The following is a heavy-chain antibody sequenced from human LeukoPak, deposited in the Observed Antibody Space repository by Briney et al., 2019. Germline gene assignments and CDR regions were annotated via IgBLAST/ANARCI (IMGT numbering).Heavy chain of an antibody. CDR2: IRYDGSNK. D-gene: IGHD3-9*01. V-gene: IGHV3-30*02. CDR1: GFTFSSYG. Sequence: GGSLRLSCAASGFTFSSYGMHWVRQAPGKGLEWVAFIRYDGSNKYYADSVKGRFTISRDNSKNTLYLQMNSLRAEDTAVYYCAKDRVLRYFDWLFDLDYWGQGTLVTVSS. CDR3: AKDRVLRYFDWLFDLDY. J-gene: IGHJ4*02.